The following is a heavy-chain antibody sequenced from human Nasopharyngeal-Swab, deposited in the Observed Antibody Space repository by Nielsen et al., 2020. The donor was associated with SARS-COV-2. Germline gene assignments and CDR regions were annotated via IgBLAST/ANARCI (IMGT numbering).Heavy chain of an antibody. CDR2: IYYSGST. V-gene: IGHV4-39*01. Sequence: WIRQPPGKGLEWIGSIYYSGSTYYNPSLKSRVTISVSTSKNQFSLKLSSVTAADTAVYYCARYYAGYSSSWYYFDYWGQGTLVTVSS. D-gene: IGHD6-13*01. CDR3: ARYYAGYSSSWYYFDY. J-gene: IGHJ4*02.